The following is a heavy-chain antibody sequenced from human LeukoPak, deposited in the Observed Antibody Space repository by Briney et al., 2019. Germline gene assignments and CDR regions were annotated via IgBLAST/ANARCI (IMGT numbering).Heavy chain of an antibody. CDR3: ARTYYDFWSGYPRGLRQYYGMDV. CDR1: GGSFSGYY. D-gene: IGHD3-3*01. J-gene: IGHJ6*02. Sequence: SETLSLTCAVYGGSFSGYYWSWIRQPPGKGLEWIGEINHSGSTNYNPSLKSRVTISVDTSKNQFSLKLSSVTAADTAVYYCARTYYDFWSGYPRGLRQYYGMDVWGQGTTVTVSS. V-gene: IGHV4-34*01. CDR2: INHSGST.